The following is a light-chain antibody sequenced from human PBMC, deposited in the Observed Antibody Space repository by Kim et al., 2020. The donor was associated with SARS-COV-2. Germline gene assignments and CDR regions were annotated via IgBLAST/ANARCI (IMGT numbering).Light chain of an antibody. Sequence: SYELTQPPSVSVSPGQTASITCSGDKLGDKYTSWYQQKPGQSPVLVIYQDRKRPSGIPERFSGSNSGNTATLTISGTQAMDEADYYCQAWDSSTAWEVFGGGTQLTVL. CDR2: QDR. CDR3: QAWDSSTAWEV. CDR1: KLGDKY. J-gene: IGLJ2*01. V-gene: IGLV3-1*01.